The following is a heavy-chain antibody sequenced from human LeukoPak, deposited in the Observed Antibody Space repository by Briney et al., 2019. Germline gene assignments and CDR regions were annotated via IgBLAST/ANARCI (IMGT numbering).Heavy chain of an antibody. CDR3: ARGRGDAYFDY. J-gene: IGHJ4*02. CDR2: INPDNGGT. CDR1: GYTFTGYF. D-gene: IGHD5-12*01. V-gene: IGHV1-2*02. Sequence: ASVKVSCKASGYTFTGYFMHWVRQAPGQGLEWMGWINPDNGGTNYAQKFQGRVTLTRDTSISTAYMELSRLRSDDTAVYYCARGRGDAYFDYWGQGTLVTVSS.